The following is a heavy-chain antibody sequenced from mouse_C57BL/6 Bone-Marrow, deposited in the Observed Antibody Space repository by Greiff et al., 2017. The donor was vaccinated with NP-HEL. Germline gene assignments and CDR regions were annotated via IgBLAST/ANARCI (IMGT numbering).Heavy chain of an antibody. CDR3: ARHEGIYDGYFIYAMDY. Sequence: QVQLKQSGAELVKPGASVKLSCKASGYTFTEYTIHWVKQRSGQGLEWIGWFYPGSGSIKYNEKFKDKATLTADKSSSTVYMELSRLTSEDSAVYFCARHEGIYDGYFIYAMDYWGQGTSVTVSS. D-gene: IGHD2-3*01. CDR2: FYPGSGSI. CDR1: GYTFTEYT. J-gene: IGHJ4*01. V-gene: IGHV1-62-2*01.